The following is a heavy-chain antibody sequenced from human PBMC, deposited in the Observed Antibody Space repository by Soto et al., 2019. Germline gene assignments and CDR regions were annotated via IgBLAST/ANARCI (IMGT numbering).Heavy chain of an antibody. CDR1: GYTFTDHG. V-gene: IGHV1-18*01. CDR3: ARLSGVVVGDY. D-gene: IGHD2-15*01. J-gene: IGHJ4*02. CDR2: IIPNNGNT. Sequence: QVQLMQSGVEVKKPGASVKVSCKGSGYTFTDHGISWVRQAPGQGLEWMGWIIPNNGNTKNAPKFQGRVTMTTDTSTSTAYMELRRLRSDDTAVYYCARLSGVVVGDYWGQGTLVTVSP.